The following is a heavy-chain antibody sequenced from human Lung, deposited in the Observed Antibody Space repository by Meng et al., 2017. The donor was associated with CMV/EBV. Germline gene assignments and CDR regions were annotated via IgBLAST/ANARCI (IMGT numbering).Heavy chain of an antibody. CDR3: ARSYSSGWSRGGTFDY. J-gene: IGHJ4*02. V-gene: IGHV4-31*02. Sequence: GSVSSGGYYWSWIRQHPGKGLEWIGYIYYSGSTYYSPSLKSRVTISVDTSKNQFSLKLSSVTAADTAVYYCARSYSSGWSRGGTFDYWGQGTLVTVSS. D-gene: IGHD6-19*01. CDR2: IYYSGST. CDR1: GSVSSGGYY.